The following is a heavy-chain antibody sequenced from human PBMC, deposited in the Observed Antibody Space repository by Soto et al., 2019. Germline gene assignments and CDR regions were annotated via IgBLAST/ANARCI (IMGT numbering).Heavy chain of an antibody. D-gene: IGHD3-22*01. J-gene: IGHJ4*02. CDR3: AKGNYYDSSASRFHFDN. V-gene: IGHV3-23*01. Sequence: GGSLRLSCAASGFTFSNYAMNWVRQAPGKGLEWVSGISGSGGSTYYADSMKGRFTISRDNSKNTLYLQMNSLRAEDTAVYYCAKGNYYDSSASRFHFDNWGQGTLVTVSS. CDR2: ISGSGGST. CDR1: GFTFSNYA.